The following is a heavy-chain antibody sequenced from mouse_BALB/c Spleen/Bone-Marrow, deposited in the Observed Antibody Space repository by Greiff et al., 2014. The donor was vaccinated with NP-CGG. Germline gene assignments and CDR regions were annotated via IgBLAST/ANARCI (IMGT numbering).Heavy chain of an antibody. V-gene: IGHV1-69*02. CDR1: GYTFTSYW. CDR3: TRGGPYFDV. CDR2: IYPSDSYT. J-gene: IGHJ1*01. Sequence: QVQLQQSGAELVRPGASVKLSCKASGYTFTSYWINWVKQRPGQGLEWIGNIYPSDSYTNYNQKFKDKATLTVDKSSSTAYMQLSSLTSEDSAVYYCTRGGPYFDVWGAGTTVTVSS. D-gene: IGHD1-1*02.